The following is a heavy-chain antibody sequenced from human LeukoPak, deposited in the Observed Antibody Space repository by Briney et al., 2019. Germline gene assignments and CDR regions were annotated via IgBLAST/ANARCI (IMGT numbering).Heavy chain of an antibody. CDR3: AKDRDTTSSGTFDY. Sequence: TGGSLRLSCAASGFTFRNYGMHCVRQAPGKGLEWVADISDDGSYKNYADSVKGRFTISRDNSNNTLYLQMNSLRAEDTAVYYCAKDRDTTSSGTFDYWGQGTLVTVSS. J-gene: IGHJ4*02. CDR2: ISDDGSYK. D-gene: IGHD6-13*01. V-gene: IGHV3-30*18. CDR1: GFTFRNYG.